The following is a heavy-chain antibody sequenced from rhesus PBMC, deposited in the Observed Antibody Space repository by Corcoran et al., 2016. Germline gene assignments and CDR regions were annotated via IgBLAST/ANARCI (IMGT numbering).Heavy chain of an antibody. CDR2: ISRGGSK. J-gene: IGHJ4*01. V-gene: IGHV4S14*01. CDR1: GYSISSRSY. Sequence: QVQLQESGPGLVKPSETLSLTRAVPGYSISSRSYWGWLRQTPGKGLAWIGPISRGGSKYLNPSLKSRGTLSVDTSKNKFSLKLSSVTAADTDVYYCARRGYYSSSYSLWGQGVLVTVSS. D-gene: IGHD3-16*01. CDR3: ARRGYYSSSYSL.